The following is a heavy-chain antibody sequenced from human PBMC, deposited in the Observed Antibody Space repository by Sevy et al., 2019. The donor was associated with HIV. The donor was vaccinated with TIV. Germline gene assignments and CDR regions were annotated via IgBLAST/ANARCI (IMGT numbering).Heavy chain of an antibody. D-gene: IGHD2-2*01. Sequence: GGSLRLSCVVSGFTFSKYPMNWVRQAPGKGLEWVSCISSSSNYIYYGDSVKGRFTISRDNAKNSLYLQMNSLRADDTAVYYCARDGGCSSTACLLYFDYWGQGTLVTVSS. J-gene: IGHJ4*02. CDR1: GFTFSKYP. CDR3: ARDGGCSSTACLLYFDY. CDR2: ISSSSNYI. V-gene: IGHV3-21*01.